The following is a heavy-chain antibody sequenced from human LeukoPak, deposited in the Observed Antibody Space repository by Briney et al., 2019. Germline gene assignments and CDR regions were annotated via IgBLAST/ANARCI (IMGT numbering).Heavy chain of an antibody. CDR1: GFTFSSYS. CDR2: ISSSSSYI. Sequence: GGSLRLSCAAPGFTFSSYSMNWVRQAPGKGLEWVSSISSSSSYIYYADSVKGRFTISRDNAKNSLYLQMNSLRAEDTAVYYCARDRLRGAFDIWGQGTMVTVSS. V-gene: IGHV3-21*01. CDR3: ARDRLRGAFDI. J-gene: IGHJ3*02.